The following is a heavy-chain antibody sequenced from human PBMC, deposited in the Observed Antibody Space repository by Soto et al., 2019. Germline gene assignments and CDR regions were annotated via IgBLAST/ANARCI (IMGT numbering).Heavy chain of an antibody. V-gene: IGHV2-5*02. CDR3: AHRLSGYNWNGGYFDY. CDR1: GFSLTSRPMG. CDR2: IYWDDDK. J-gene: IGHJ4*02. Sequence: QITLKESAPTRVKPRHTLTLTCTFSGFSLTSRPMGVGWIRQPPGKALEWLAFIYWDDDKRYSPSLRSRLTITKDTSGNQVVLTMTNMDPVDTATYYCAHRLSGYNWNGGYFDYWGQGALVTVSS. D-gene: IGHD1-1*01.